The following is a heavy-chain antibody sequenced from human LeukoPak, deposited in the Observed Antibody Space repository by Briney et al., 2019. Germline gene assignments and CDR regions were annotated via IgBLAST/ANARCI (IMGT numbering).Heavy chain of an antibody. CDR2: IYSTGTT. V-gene: IGHV4-4*07. CDR1: GGSMNQYY. Sequence: SETLSLTCTVSGGSMNQYYWSWTRQPAGKGLEWIGRIYSTGTTYYKPSLKSRVTMSVDTSHNQFFLKLNSVTAADTAVYYCAREARSGYEGFWSDPWGQGTVVTVSS. J-gene: IGHJ5*02. D-gene: IGHD5-12*01. CDR3: AREARSGYEGFWSDP.